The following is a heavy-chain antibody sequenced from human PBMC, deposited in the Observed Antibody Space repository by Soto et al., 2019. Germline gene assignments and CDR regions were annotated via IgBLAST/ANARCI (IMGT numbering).Heavy chain of an antibody. V-gene: IGHV3-74*01. J-gene: IGHJ4*02. CDR2: IGPDGSST. Sequence: GGFLRLSCSASGFTFRSHWMHWVRQAPGKGLVWVSHIGPDGSSTRDADSVQGRFTISRDNARNTLYLQMNSLRDEDTAVYYCARDNNWSYDYWGQGILVTVSS. D-gene: IGHD1-1*01. CDR1: GFTFRSHW. CDR3: ARDNNWSYDY.